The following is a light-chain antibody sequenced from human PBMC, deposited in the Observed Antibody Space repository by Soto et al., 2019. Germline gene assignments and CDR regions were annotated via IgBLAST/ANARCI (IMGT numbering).Light chain of an antibody. CDR1: QSVSSN. V-gene: IGKV3-15*01. J-gene: IGKJ5*01. CDR3: HQYDNWPKT. Sequence: EIVMTHSPATLSVSPWERATLSCRASQSVSSNLAWYQQKPGQAPRLLIYGASTRATGIPARFSGSGSGTEFTLTISSLQSEDFAVYYCHQYDNWPKTFGQGTRLEIK. CDR2: GAS.